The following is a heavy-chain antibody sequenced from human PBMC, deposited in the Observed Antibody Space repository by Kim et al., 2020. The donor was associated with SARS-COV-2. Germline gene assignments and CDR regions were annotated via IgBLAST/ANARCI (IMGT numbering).Heavy chain of an antibody. V-gene: IGHV3-7*04. D-gene: IGHD6-19*01. Sequence: YYVDAMKGRFTISRDNAHNSLYLHVTSLGTDDTAMYYCARAVTGRIDAFDLWGQGTMVSVSS. J-gene: IGHJ3*01. CDR3: ARAVTGRIDAFDL.